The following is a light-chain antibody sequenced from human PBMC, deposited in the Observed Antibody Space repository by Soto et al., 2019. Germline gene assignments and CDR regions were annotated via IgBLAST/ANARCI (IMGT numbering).Light chain of an antibody. CDR2: DAS. CDR1: QSVSSY. J-gene: IGKJ4*01. CDR3: QQRSNWPLT. V-gene: IGKV3-11*01. Sequence: EIVLTQSPATLSLSPGERATLSCRASQSVSSYLAWYQPKPGQAPRLLIYDASNRATGIPARFSGSGSGTDFTLTISSLEPEDFGVYYCQQRSNWPLTFGGGTKVEIK.